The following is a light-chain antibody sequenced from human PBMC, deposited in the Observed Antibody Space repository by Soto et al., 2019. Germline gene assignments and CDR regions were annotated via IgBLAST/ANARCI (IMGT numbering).Light chain of an antibody. J-gene: IGKJ5*01. Sequence: EVGMRQAPVAGRRITGKITTLSCWASQGVRNTLAWYQQRPGQAHRLLIYGASTRAAGIPARFSGSGSETAFTLTIRSLQSEDLAVYYCHQYHQWPLWTFGQGTRLE. V-gene: IGKV3-15*01. CDR1: QGVRNT. CDR2: GAS. CDR3: HQYHQWPLWT.